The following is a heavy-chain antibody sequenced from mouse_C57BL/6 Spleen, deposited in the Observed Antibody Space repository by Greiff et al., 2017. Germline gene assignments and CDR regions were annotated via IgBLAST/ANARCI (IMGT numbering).Heavy chain of an antibody. Sequence: QVQLQQPGAELVKPGASVKLSCKASGYTFTSYWMHWVKQRPGQGLEWIGMIHPTSGSTNYNEKFKSKATLTVDKSSSTAYMQLSSLTSEDSAVYYCARGQHDSHYFDYWGQGTTLTVSS. V-gene: IGHV1-64*01. CDR2: IHPTSGST. CDR1: GYTFTSYW. D-gene: IGHD2-4*01. CDR3: ARGQHDSHYFDY. J-gene: IGHJ2*01.